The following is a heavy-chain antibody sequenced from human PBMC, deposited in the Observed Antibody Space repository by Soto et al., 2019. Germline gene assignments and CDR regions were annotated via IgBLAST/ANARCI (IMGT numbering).Heavy chain of an antibody. D-gene: IGHD6-19*01. CDR3: ARTVAGYFDY. J-gene: IGHJ4*02. CDR2: ISTCNGNT. V-gene: IGHV1-18*01. Sequence: ASVKVSCKASGYTFTSSGISLVRQAPGHGPEWMGWISTCNGNTNYAQNLQGRVTMTTDTSTSTAYMELRGLRSDDTAVYYCARTVAGYFDYWGQGTLVTVSS. CDR1: GYTFTSSG.